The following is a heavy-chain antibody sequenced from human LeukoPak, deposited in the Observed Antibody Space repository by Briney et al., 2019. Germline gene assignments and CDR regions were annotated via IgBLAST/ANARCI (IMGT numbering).Heavy chain of an antibody. V-gene: IGHV3-15*04. J-gene: IGHJ4*02. D-gene: IGHD4-17*01. Sequence: GGSLRLSCAGSGFTFSNAWMSWVRQAPGKGLEWVGRMESKSDGGSTDYAAPVKGRFTISRDDSKNTLFLRINSLKTEDTAVYYCTTLDGDYAPDYWGQGTLVTVSS. CDR2: MESKSDGGST. CDR1: GFTFSNAW. CDR3: TTLDGDYAPDY.